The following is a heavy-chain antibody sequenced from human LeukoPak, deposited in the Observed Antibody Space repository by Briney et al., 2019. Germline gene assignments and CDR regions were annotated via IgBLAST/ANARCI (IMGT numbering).Heavy chain of an antibody. CDR3: ASNWNDGSTETLDY. CDR1: GGTFSSYG. V-gene: IGHV1-69*13. D-gene: IGHD1-1*01. CDR2: IIPIFRRA. Sequence: SVKVSCKVSGGTFSSYGFSWVRQAPGQGLEWMGGIIPIFRRANYAQKFQDRLTITADESTTEVYMELTRLKSDDTAVYYCASNWNDGSTETLDYWGQGTLVTVSS. J-gene: IGHJ4*02.